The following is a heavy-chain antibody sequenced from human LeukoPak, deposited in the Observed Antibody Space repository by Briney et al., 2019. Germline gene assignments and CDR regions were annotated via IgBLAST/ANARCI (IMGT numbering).Heavy chain of an antibody. CDR3: ARDGPGLLWFGESWGAFDI. CDR2: IYYSGST. D-gene: IGHD3-10*01. J-gene: IGHJ3*02. CDR1: GGSISSGDYY. V-gene: IGHV4-31*03. Sequence: SQTLSLTCTVSGGSISSGDYYWSWIRQHPGKGLEWIGYIYYSGSTYYNPSLKSRVTISVDTSKNQFSLKLSSVTAADTAVYYCARDGPGLLWFGESWGAFDIWGQGTMVTVSS.